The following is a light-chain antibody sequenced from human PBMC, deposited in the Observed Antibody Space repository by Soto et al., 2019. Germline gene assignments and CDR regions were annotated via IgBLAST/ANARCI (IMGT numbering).Light chain of an antibody. CDR1: SSDVGGYNY. V-gene: IGLV2-11*01. CDR3: CSYAGSYTLGV. CDR2: DVS. Sequence: QSVLTQPRSVSGSPGQSVTISCTGTSSDVGGYNYVSWNQQHPGKAPKLMIYDVSKRPSGVPDRFSGSKSGNTASLTISGLQAEDEADYYCCSYAGSYTLGVFGGGTKLTVL. J-gene: IGLJ3*02.